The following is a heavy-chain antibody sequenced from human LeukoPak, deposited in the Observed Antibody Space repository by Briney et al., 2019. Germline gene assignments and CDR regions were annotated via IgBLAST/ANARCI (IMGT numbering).Heavy chain of an antibody. CDR3: AREAGNTQYFDY. D-gene: IGHD1-1*01. J-gene: IGHJ4*02. Sequence: SETLSLTCTVSGGSISGYYWSWIRQPAGKGLEWIGRIYTSGNTNYNPPLKSRVTMSVDTSKNQFSLKLSSVTAADTAMYYCAREAGNTQYFDYWGQGTLVTVSS. CDR1: GGSISGYY. CDR2: IYTSGNT. V-gene: IGHV4-4*07.